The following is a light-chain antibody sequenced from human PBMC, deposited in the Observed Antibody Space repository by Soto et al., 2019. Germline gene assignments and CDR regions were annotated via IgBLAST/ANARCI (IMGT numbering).Light chain of an antibody. V-gene: IGLV2-14*01. CDR2: EVT. Sequence: QSVLTQPASVSGSPGQSITISCAGTRDDIGAYDYVSWYQQHPGNAPKLLVYEVTNRPSGVSDRFSGSKSGNTASLTISGLQAEDEADYYCNSYTSSSTPYVFGTGTKVTVL. CDR1: RDDIGAYDY. J-gene: IGLJ1*01. CDR3: NSYTSSSTPYV.